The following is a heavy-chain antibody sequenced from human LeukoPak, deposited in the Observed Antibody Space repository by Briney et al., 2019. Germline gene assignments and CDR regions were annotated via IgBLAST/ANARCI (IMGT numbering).Heavy chain of an antibody. CDR2: IKQDGNEK. D-gene: IGHD3-3*01. J-gene: IGHJ4*02. CDR1: GFTLSIYW. CDR3: ARPSSDYYDFWSGYPTPPYFDY. V-gene: IGHV3-7*01. Sequence: GGSLRLSCAASGFTLSIYWVRWVREAPRKGVEWGGNIKQDGNEKYYVDSVKGQFTTSRDNAKNSLYMQMNSLRAEDTAVYYCARPSSDYYDFWSGYPTPPYFDYWGQGTLVTVSS.